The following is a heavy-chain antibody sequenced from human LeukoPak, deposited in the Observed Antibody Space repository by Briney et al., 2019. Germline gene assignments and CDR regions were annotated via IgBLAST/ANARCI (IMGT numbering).Heavy chain of an antibody. CDR3: AKAPRITMIVVVSYFDS. J-gene: IGHJ4*02. D-gene: IGHD3-22*01. CDR2: ISGSGGST. CDR1: GFTFSSYA. V-gene: IGHV3-23*01. Sequence: PGGSLRLSCAASGFTFSSYAMSWVRQAPGKGLEWVSAISGSGGSTYYADSVKGRFTISRDNSKNTLYLQMNSLRAEDTAVYYCAKAPRITMIVVVSYFDSWGQGTLVTVSS.